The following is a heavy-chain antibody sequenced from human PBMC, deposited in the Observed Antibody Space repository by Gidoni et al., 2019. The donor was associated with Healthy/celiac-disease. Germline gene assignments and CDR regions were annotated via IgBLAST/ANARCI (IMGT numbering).Heavy chain of an antibody. V-gene: IGHV4-34*01. D-gene: IGHD3-22*01. CDR1: GGSFSGYY. Sequence: QVQLQQWGAGLLKPSETLSLTCAVYGGSFSGYYWSWIRQPPGKGLEWIGEINHSGSTNYNPSLKSRVTISVDTSKNQFSLKLSSVTAADTAVYYCARGMYYYDSSGRPDNWFDPWGQGTLVTVSS. CDR2: INHSGST. CDR3: ARGMYYYDSSGRPDNWFDP. J-gene: IGHJ5*02.